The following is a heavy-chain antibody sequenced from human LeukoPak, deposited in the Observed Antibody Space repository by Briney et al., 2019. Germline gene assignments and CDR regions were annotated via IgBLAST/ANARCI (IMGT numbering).Heavy chain of an antibody. CDR2: IYSGGST. D-gene: IGHD3-10*01. CDR1: GFTFSDYY. CDR3: AGGFGRFLDLIDC. V-gene: IGHV3-53*01. J-gene: IGHJ4*02. Sequence: GGSLRLSCAASGFTFSDYYMSWVRQAPGKGLESVSVIYSGGSTYYADSVRGRFTISRDNSKNTLYLQMNSLRAEDTAVYYCAGGFGRFLDLIDCWGQGTLVTVSS.